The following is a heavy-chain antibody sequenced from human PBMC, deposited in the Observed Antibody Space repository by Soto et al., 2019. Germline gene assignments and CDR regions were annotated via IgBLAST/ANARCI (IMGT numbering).Heavy chain of an antibody. J-gene: IGHJ5*02. V-gene: IGHV4-59*12. CDR2: FYYSVIT. CDR3: ARDSSSSSGCFDP. CDR1: GGSIRSYY. Sequence: PAETLSPTGTVSGGSIRSYYWSWIRQPGGRGLEWIGDFYYSVITYYYPSLTSRVTISVDTSKNQFALNLSAVTAADTAVYYRARDSSSSSGCFDPWVQGPLVTLSS. D-gene: IGHD6-6*01.